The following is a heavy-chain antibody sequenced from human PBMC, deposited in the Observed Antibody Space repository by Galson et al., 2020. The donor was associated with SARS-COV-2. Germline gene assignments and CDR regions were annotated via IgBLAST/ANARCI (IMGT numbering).Heavy chain of an antibody. D-gene: IGHD2-2*01. CDR3: AMNYQLDS. Sequence: GGSLRLSCAASGFTFNNYWMHWVRQAPGKGLEWVSRINNDGSGTIYADSVEGRFTISRDNAGHTLYLHMNSRRAEDTAMYYCAMNYQLDSWDQGTLVTVSS. CDR1: GFTFNNYW. J-gene: IGHJ4*02. CDR2: INNDGSGT. V-gene: IGHV3-74*01.